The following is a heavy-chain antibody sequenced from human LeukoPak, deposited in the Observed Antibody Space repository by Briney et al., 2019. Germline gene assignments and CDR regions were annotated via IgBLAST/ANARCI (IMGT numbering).Heavy chain of an antibody. J-gene: IGHJ6*03. CDR2: IIPIFGTA. Sequence: GASVKVSCKASGGTFSSYAISWVRQAPGQGLEWMGGIIPIFGTANYAQKFQGRVTITADESTSTAYMELGSLRSEDTAVYYCARGHCSGGSCHPGHYYYYMDVWGKGTTVTVSS. V-gene: IGHV1-69*13. D-gene: IGHD2-15*01. CDR3: ARGHCSGGSCHPGHYYYYMDV. CDR1: GGTFSSYA.